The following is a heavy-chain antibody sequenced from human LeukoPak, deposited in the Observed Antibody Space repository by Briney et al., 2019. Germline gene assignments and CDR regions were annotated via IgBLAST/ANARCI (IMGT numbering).Heavy chain of an antibody. Sequence: ASVKVSCKASGYTFTGHYMHWVRQAPGQGLEWMGWINPNSGGTNYAQKFQGRVTMTRDTSISTAYMELSRLRSDDTTVYYCARDLDSSGPYFDYWGQGTLVTVSS. CDR2: INPNSGGT. CDR3: ARDLDSSGPYFDY. V-gene: IGHV1-2*02. CDR1: GYTFTGHY. J-gene: IGHJ4*02. D-gene: IGHD3-22*01.